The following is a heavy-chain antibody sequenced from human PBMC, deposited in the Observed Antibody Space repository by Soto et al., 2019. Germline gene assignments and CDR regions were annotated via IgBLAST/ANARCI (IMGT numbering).Heavy chain of an antibody. D-gene: IGHD3-3*01. Sequence: PWWSLRLSCSASVFTFSSYSMNWFRQAPGKGLEWVSSISSSSSYIYYADSVKGRFTISRDNAKNSLYLQMNSLRAEDTAVYYCARGLDGYYDFWSGYYLRRVDYYYGMDVWGQGTTVTVSS. V-gene: IGHV3-21*01. CDR1: VFTFSSYS. CDR2: ISSSSSYI. CDR3: ARGLDGYYDFWSGYYLRRVDYYYGMDV. J-gene: IGHJ6*02.